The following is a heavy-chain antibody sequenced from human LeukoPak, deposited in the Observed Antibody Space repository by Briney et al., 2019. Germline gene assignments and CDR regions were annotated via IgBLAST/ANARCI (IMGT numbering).Heavy chain of an antibody. Sequence: PGGSLRLSCAASGFTFSSYGMNWVRQAPGKGLEWVTFIRYDGSDKYYAESVKGRITISRDNAKNSLYLQLNTLRPEDTAVYYCVQGWRDNWGQGTLVTVSS. J-gene: IGHJ4*02. D-gene: IGHD2-15*01. CDR2: IRYDGSDK. V-gene: IGHV3-30*02. CDR3: VQGWRDN. CDR1: GFTFSSYG.